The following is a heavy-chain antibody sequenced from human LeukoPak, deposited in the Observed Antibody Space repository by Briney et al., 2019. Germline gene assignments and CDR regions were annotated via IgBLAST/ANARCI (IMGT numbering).Heavy chain of an antibody. CDR3: AKTTSGYFYDAFDI. CDR2: ISSSSSYI. Sequence: GGSLRLSCAASGFTFSSYSMNWVRQAPGKGLEWVSSISSSSSYIYYADSVKGRFTISRDNAKNSLYLQMNSLRAEDLALYHCAKTTSGYFYDAFDIWGQGTMVTVSS. D-gene: IGHD3-22*01. V-gene: IGHV3-21*04. CDR1: GFTFSSYS. J-gene: IGHJ3*02.